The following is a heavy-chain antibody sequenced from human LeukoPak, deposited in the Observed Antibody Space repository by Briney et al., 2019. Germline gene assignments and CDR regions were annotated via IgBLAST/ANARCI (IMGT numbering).Heavy chain of an antibody. V-gene: IGHV5-51*01. Sequence: GESLKISCKASGYSFTTYWIGWVRQVPGKGLEWVGIIYPADSTAKYSPSFQGQVTISVDKSISTAYLQWSRLEASDTAVYYCARQEYSNYESYGMDVWGQGTTVTVSS. CDR1: GYSFTTYW. CDR2: IYPADSTA. J-gene: IGHJ6*02. CDR3: ARQEYSNYESYGMDV. D-gene: IGHD4-11*01.